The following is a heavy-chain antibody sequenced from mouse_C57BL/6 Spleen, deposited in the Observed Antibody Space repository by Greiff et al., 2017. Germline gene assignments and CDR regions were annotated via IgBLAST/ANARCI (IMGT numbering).Heavy chain of an antibody. J-gene: IGHJ2*01. CDR2: IDPSDSYT. CDR3: ARSDYYGSRDFDY. CDR1: GYTFTSYW. Sequence: VQLQQPGAELVRPGTSVKLSCKASGYTFTSYWMHWVKQRPGQGLEWIGVIDPSDSYTNYNQKFKGKATLTVDTSSSTAYMQLSSLTSEDSAVYYCARSDYYGSRDFDYWGQGTTLTVSS. V-gene: IGHV1-59*01. D-gene: IGHD1-1*01.